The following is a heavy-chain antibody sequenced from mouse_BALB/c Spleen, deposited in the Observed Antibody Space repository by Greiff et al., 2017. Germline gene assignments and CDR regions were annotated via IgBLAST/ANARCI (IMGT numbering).Heavy chain of an antibody. CDR2: IWAGGST. J-gene: IGHJ4*01. V-gene: IGHV2-9*02. CDR3: ARDKYGNYYAMDY. Sequence: VMLVESGPGLVAPSQSLSITCTVSGFSLTSYGVHWVRQPPGKGLEWLGVIWAGGSTNYNSALMSRLSISKDNSKSQVFLKMNSLQTDDTAMYYCARDKYGNYYAMDYWGQGTSVTVSS. CDR1: GFSLTSYG. D-gene: IGHD2-10*02.